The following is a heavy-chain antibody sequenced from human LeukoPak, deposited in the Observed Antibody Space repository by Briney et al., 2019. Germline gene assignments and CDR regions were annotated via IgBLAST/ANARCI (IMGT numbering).Heavy chain of an antibody. CDR1: GGSFSGYY. V-gene: IGHV4-34*01. CDR3: AGHRHSPDFVY. Sequence: SETLSLTCAVYGGSFSGYYWSWIRQPPGKGLEWIGSISYSGSTYYGPSLKSRVTISVDTSKNQFSLNLNSVTAADAAVYYCAGHRHSPDFVYWGQGTLVTVSS. CDR2: ISYSGST. J-gene: IGHJ4*02.